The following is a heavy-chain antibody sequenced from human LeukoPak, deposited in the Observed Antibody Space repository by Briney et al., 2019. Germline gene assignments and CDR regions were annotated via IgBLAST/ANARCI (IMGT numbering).Heavy chain of an antibody. CDR3: AREGDDYDAFDI. CDR2: ISYDGSNK. D-gene: IGHD5-24*01. CDR1: GFTFSSYA. Sequence: GGSLRLSCAASGFTFSSYAMHWVRQAPGKGLEWVAVISYDGSNKYYADSVKGRFTISRDNSKNTPYLQMNSLRAEDTAVYYCAREGDDYDAFDIWGQGTMVTVSS. V-gene: IGHV3-30*04. J-gene: IGHJ3*02.